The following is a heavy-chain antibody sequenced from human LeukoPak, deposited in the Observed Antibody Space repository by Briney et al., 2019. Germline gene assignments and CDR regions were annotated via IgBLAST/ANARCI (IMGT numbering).Heavy chain of an antibody. V-gene: IGHV1-69*05. CDR3: ARARYYYDSSGYYRSLTDYYYYMDV. Sequence: ASVPVSCKASGGTFSSYAISWVRQAPGQGLEWMGGIIPIFGTANYAQKFQGRVTITTDECTSTAYMELSSLRSEDTAVYYCARARYYYDSSGYYRSLTDYYYYMDVWGKGTTVTVSS. CDR2: IIPIFGTA. J-gene: IGHJ6*03. D-gene: IGHD3-22*01. CDR1: GGTFSSYA.